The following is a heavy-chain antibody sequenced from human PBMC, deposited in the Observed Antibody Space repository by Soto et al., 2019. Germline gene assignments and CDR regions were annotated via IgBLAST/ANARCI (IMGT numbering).Heavy chain of an antibody. Sequence: QVQLVQSGAEVKKPGASVKVSCKASGYTFTGYYMHWVRQAPGQGLEWMGWINPNSGGTNYAQKFQGRVTMTRDTYIGTAYMELSRLRSDGTAVYCCARLIARATTANDYWGQGTLVPVSS. V-gene: IGHV1-2*02. D-gene: IGHD1-26*01. CDR3: ARLIARATTANDY. CDR1: GYTFTGYY. CDR2: INPNSGGT. J-gene: IGHJ4*02.